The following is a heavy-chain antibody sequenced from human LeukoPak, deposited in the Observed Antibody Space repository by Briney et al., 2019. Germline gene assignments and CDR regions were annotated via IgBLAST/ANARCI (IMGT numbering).Heavy chain of an antibody. D-gene: IGHD3-16*02. V-gene: IGHV4-39*07. CDR3: VRDFTQDRRFDP. CDR1: GGSISSSSYY. CDR2: IYYSGST. Sequence: ETLSLACTVSGGSISSSSYYWGWIRQPPGKGLEWIGSIYYSGSTNYNPSLKSRVTISVDTSKIQFSLKLSSVTAADTAVYYCVRDFTQDRRFDPWGQGTLVTVSS. J-gene: IGHJ5*02.